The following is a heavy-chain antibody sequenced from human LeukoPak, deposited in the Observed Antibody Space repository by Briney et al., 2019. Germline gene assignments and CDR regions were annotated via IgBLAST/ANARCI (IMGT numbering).Heavy chain of an antibody. CDR3: AKDLTAYSRYYNYHMDV. D-gene: IGHD2-21*02. J-gene: IGHJ6*03. V-gene: IGHV3-30*02. CDR2: IRYDGRKK. Sequence: AGSLTLSCVASGFTFNNYGMHWVRQAPGKGLEGVAFIRYDGRKKYYVDSVKGRFTISRDNSKNTLYLQMNSLRLEDTAVYYCAKDLTAYSRYYNYHMDVWGRGTTVTISS. CDR1: GFTFNNYG.